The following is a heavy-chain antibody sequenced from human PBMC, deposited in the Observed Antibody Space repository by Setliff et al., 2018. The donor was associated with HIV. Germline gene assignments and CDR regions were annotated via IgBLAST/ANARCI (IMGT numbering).Heavy chain of an antibody. J-gene: IGHJ5*01. CDR2: YDREDDKT. CDR3: ATDDLLGGYWFDR. D-gene: IGHD3-16*01. Sequence: ASVKVSCKASGGSFSSYAIGWVRQAPGQGLEWMGGYDREDDKTIYAQNFQGRVTMTEDTSTDTAYMELRSLRSEDTAIFFCATDDLLGGYWFDRWGQGTPVTVSS. CDR1: GGSFSSYA. V-gene: IGHV1-24*01.